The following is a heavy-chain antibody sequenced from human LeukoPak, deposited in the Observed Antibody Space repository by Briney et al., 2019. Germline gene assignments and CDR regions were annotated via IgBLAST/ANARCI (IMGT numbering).Heavy chain of an antibody. Sequence: PGGSLRLSCAASGFTFSDYYMSWIRQAPGKGLEWVSAISGSGGSTFYADSVKGRFTISRDNSKNTLYLQMNSLRAEDTAVYYCARGGVTMWENVIDYWGQGTLVTVSS. D-gene: IGHD3-10*02. J-gene: IGHJ4*02. V-gene: IGHV3-23*01. CDR1: GFTFSDYY. CDR3: ARGGVTMWENVIDY. CDR2: ISGSGGST.